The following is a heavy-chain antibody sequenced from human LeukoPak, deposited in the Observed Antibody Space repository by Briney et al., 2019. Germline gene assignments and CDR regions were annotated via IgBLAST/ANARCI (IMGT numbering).Heavy chain of an antibody. D-gene: IGHD3-16*02. J-gene: IGHJ3*02. CDR1: GGSISSFY. CDR3: ARAYRAGTAFDI. V-gene: IGHV4-59*01. Sequence: SETLSLTCTVSGGSISSFYWSWLRQPPGKGLEWIGYIFRSGNTNYNPSLKSRVTISVDSSKDQFSLKLSSVTAADTAVYYCARAYRAGTAFDIWGQGTMVTVSS. CDR2: IFRSGNT.